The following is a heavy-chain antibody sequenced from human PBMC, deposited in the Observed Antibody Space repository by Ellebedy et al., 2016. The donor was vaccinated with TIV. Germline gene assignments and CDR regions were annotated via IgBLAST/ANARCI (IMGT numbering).Heavy chain of an antibody. J-gene: IGHJ5*01. D-gene: IGHD4-17*01. V-gene: IGHV3-7*01. CDR1: GFSFRSYW. Sequence: PGGSLRLSCAASGFSFRSYWMSWVRQAPGKGLEWVANIYQDGSVQYYLDYVKGRFTISRDNAINSLFLQMNSLRAGDTAVYYCARRGSYGDYAVQVNSWFDSWGRGTLVTVSS. CDR3: ARRGSYGDYAVQVNSWFDS. CDR2: IYQDGSVQ.